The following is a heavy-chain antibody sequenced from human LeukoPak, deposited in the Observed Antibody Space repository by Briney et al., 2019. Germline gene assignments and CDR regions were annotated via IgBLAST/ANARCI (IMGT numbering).Heavy chain of an antibody. V-gene: IGHV4-59*08. J-gene: IGHJ5*02. CDR1: GSSISSYY. CDR2: IHYTGST. D-gene: IGHD3-10*01. CDR3: ASHLIYGSGSLFDP. Sequence: SETLSLTCTVSGSSISSYYWSWIRQSPGKGLECIGYIHYTGSTNYNPSLKSRVTISVDTSKNQFSLKLSSVTAADTAVYYCASHLIYGSGSLFDPWGQGTLVTVSS.